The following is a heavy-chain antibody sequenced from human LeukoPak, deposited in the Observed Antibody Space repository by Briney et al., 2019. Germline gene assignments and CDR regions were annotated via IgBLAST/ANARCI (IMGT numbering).Heavy chain of an antibody. CDR2: IGSSGSTM. J-gene: IGHJ4*02. Sequence: GGSLRLSCAASGFTFSDYYMSWIRQAPGKGLEWLSYIGSSGSTMYYADSVRGRFTISRDTSKNMVFLQMNSLRVEDTAVYYCARGIDYWGQGTLVTVSS. CDR1: GFTFSDYY. CDR3: ARGIDY. V-gene: IGHV3-11*01.